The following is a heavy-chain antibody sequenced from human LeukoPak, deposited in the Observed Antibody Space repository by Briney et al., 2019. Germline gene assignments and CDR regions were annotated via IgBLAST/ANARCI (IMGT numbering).Heavy chain of an antibody. CDR1: GGSISSYY. D-gene: IGHD3-3*01. V-gene: IGHV4-59*01. Sequence: SETLSLTCTVSGGSISSYYWSWIRQPPGKGLEWIGYIYYSGSTNYNPSLKSRVTISVDTSKNQFSLKLSSVTAADTAVYYCARVGYYDFWSGLDFDIWGLGTMVTVSS. CDR3: ARVGYYDFWSGLDFDI. CDR2: IYYSGST. J-gene: IGHJ3*02.